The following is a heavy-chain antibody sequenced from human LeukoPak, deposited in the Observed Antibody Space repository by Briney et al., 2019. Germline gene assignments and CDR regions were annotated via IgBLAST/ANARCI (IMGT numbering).Heavy chain of an antibody. D-gene: IGHD4-17*01. CDR2: IKRDGTDK. CDR3: ATLREYYYYGMDV. V-gene: IGHV3-7*01. CDR1: GFTFNNYW. Sequence: PGGSLRLSCAASGFTFNNYWMSWVRQAPGKGLEWLANIKRDGTDKYYVGSVEGRFTISRDNAKNSLFLQMNSLRAEDTAVYYCATLREYYYYGMDVWGQGTTVTVSS. J-gene: IGHJ6*02.